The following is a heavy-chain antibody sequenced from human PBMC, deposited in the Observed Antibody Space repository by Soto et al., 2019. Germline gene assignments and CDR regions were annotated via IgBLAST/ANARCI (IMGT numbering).Heavy chain of an antibody. V-gene: IGHV1-46*01. Sequence: ASVKVSCKASGGTFSDYAINWVRQAPGQGLEWMGIIIPSGGSTSYAQKFQGRVTMTRDTSTSTVYMELSSLRSEDTAVYYCARYGGNVYWGQGTLVTVSS. J-gene: IGHJ4*02. CDR1: GGTFSDYA. CDR3: ARYGGNVY. CDR2: IIPSGGST. D-gene: IGHD2-15*01.